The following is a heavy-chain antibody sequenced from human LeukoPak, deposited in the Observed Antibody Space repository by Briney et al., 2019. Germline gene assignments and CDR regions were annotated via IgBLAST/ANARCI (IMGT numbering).Heavy chain of an antibody. CDR1: GGSISSFY. D-gene: IGHD5-24*01. CDR2: IYYSGNT. J-gene: IGHJ4*02. Sequence: SETLSLTCTVSGGSISSFYWSWIRQRPGKGLEWIGYIYYSGNTNYNPSLKSRVTISVDTSKNQFSLKLSSVTAADTAVYYCARHGMATTRFGYWGQGTLVTVSS. V-gene: IGHV4-59*08. CDR3: ARHGMATTRFGY.